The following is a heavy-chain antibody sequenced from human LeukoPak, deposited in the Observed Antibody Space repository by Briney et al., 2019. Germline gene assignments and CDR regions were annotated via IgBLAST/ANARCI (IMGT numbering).Heavy chain of an antibody. J-gene: IGHJ4*02. CDR2: IKQDGIEK. V-gene: IGHV3-7*03. Sequence: GGSLRLSCAASGFTFSRYWMSWVRQAPEKGLEWVANIKQDGIEKYYVDSVRGRLTISRDNVKNSLFLQMNSLRAEDTAVYYCASGGYFDWRPLDYWGQGTLVTVSS. CDR3: ASGGYFDWRPLDY. CDR1: GFTFSRYW. D-gene: IGHD3-9*01.